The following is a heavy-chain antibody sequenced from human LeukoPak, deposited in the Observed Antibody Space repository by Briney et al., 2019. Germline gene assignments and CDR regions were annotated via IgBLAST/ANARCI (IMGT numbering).Heavy chain of an antibody. Sequence: GASVKVSCKASGGTFSSYAISWVRQAPGQGLEWMGGIIPIFGTANYAQKFQGRVTITADESTSTAYMELSSLRSEDTAVYYCARVDQNWFDPWGQGTLVTVSS. J-gene: IGHJ5*02. D-gene: IGHD2-2*01. CDR1: GGTFSSYA. CDR2: IIPIFGTA. CDR3: ARVDQNWFDP. V-gene: IGHV1-69*13.